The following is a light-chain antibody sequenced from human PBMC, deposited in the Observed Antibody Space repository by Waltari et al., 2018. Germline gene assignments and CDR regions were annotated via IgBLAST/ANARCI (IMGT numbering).Light chain of an antibody. CDR1: QRIATW. Sequence: DIQMTQSPSTLSASVGDRVTITCRASQRIATWLAWYKQKPGKAPKVLISKASTLESGVPSRFSGNRSGTEFTLTISSLQPDDFATYYCQHYYGVSWTFGQGTTVEIK. CDR3: QHYYGVSWT. J-gene: IGKJ1*01. V-gene: IGKV1-5*03. CDR2: KAS.